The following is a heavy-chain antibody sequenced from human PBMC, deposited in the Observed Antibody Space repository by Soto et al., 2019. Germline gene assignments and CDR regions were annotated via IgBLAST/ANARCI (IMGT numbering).Heavy chain of an antibody. J-gene: IGHJ1*01. CDR2: SSGSGGRT. Sequence: GGSLRLSFAAPGFTFYSYALSWVPQAPWKGLEWVSASSGSGGRTYYADSVKGRFTISRDNSKNTLYLQMNSLRAEDTAVYYCAKQGWLVPEEEYFQHWGQGTLVTVSS. V-gene: IGHV3-23*01. CDR1: GFTFYSYA. D-gene: IGHD6-19*01. CDR3: AKQGWLVPEEEYFQH.